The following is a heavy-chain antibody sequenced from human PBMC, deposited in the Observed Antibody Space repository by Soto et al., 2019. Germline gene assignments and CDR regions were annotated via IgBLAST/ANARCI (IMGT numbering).Heavy chain of an antibody. Sequence: ASVKVSCKASRYTFTSYYMHWVRQAPGQGLEWMGIINPSGGSTSYAQKFQGRVTMTRDTSTSTVYMELSSLRSEDTAVYYCARGPAAGTFLDWFDPWGQGTLVTVSS. CDR2: INPSGGST. CDR3: ARGPAAGTFLDWFDP. D-gene: IGHD6-13*01. J-gene: IGHJ5*02. CDR1: RYTFTSYY. V-gene: IGHV1-46*03.